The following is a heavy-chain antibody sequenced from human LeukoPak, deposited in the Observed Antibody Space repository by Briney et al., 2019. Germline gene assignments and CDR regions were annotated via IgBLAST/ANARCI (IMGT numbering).Heavy chain of an antibody. CDR2: IRYDGSNK. J-gene: IGHJ3*02. CDR3: ASNFLAYYDILTGYSTLGDDAFDI. Sequence: PGGSLRLSCAASGFTFSSYGMHWVRQAPGKGLEWVAFIRYDGSNKYYADSVKGRFTISRDNAKNSLYLQMNSLRAEDTAAYYCASNFLAYYDILTGYSTLGDDAFDIWGQGTMVTVSS. D-gene: IGHD3-9*01. V-gene: IGHV3-30*02. CDR1: GFTFSSYG.